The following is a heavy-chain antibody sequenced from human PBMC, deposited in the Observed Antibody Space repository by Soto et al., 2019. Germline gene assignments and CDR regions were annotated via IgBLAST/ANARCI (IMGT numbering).Heavy chain of an antibody. D-gene: IGHD3-10*01. J-gene: IGHJ3*02. Sequence: QVQLVQSGAEVKKTGSSVKVSCKASGGSFSSYTISWVRQAPGQGLEWMGRIVPMVGSTIYAQKFQGRVAIFAHKSTATAYMDLSNLACARTAMYCSALDSGSDVFDIWGQGTLVTVSS. V-gene: IGHV1-69*02. CDR2: IVPMVGST. CDR3: ALDSGSDVFDI. CDR1: GGSFSSYT.